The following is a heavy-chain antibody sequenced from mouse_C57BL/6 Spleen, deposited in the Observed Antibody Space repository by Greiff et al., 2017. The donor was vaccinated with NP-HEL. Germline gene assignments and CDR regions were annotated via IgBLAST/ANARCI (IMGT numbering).Heavy chain of an antibody. J-gene: IGHJ2*01. CDR1: GFNIKDDY. V-gene: IGHV14-4*01. CDR3: TRYGSSLGDY. Sequence: EVQLQQSGAELVRPGASVKLSCTASGFNIKDDYMHWVKQRPEQGLEWIGWIDPENGDTEYASKFQGKATITADTSSNTAYLQLSSLTSEDTAVYYCTRYGSSLGDYWGQGTTLTVSS. D-gene: IGHD1-1*01. CDR2: IDPENGDT.